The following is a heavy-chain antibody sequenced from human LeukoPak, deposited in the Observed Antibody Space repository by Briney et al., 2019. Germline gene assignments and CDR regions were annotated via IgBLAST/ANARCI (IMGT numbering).Heavy chain of an antibody. CDR2: IYYSGST. CDR1: GGSISSYY. J-gene: IGHJ4*02. V-gene: IGHV4-59*01. D-gene: IGHD3-22*01. Sequence: SETLSLTCTVSGGSISSYYWSWLRQPPGKGLEWIGYIYYSGSTNYNPSLKSRVTISVDTSKNQFSLKLSSVTAADTAVYYCARFSSYYYDSSGYYHQTLDYWGQGTLVTVSS. CDR3: ARFSSYYYDSSGYYHQTLDY.